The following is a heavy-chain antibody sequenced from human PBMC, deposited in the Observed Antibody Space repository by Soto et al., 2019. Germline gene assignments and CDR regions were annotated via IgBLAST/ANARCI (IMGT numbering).Heavy chain of an antibody. CDR2: IIPIFGTP. D-gene: IGHD6-13*01. Sequence: SVKVSCKASGGTFSSSPISWVRQAPGQGLEWMGRIIPIFGTPSYAQKFQGRVTITADESTSTVYMELHSLRSEDTAVYYCAKGGSSSSNWLDPWGQGTLVTVSS. CDR3: AKGGSSSSNWLDP. CDR1: GGTFSSSP. J-gene: IGHJ5*02. V-gene: IGHV1-69*13.